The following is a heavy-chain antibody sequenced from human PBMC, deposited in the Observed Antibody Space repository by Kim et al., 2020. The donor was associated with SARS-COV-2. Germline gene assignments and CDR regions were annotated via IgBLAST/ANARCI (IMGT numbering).Heavy chain of an antibody. V-gene: IGHV1-8*01. CDR3: AGRRAAAGTCLSY. D-gene: IGHD6-13*01. Sequence: YAQKFQGRVTMTRNTSISTAYMELSSLASEDTAVYFCAGRRAAAGTCLSYWGQGTLVTVSS. J-gene: IGHJ4*02.